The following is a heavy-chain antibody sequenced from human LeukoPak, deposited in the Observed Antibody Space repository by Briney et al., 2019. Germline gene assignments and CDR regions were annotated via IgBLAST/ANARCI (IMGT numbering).Heavy chain of an antibody. CDR1: GFTFSSYS. D-gene: IGHD6-6*01. V-gene: IGHV3-66*01. J-gene: IGHJ4*02. CDR2: IYTGGTT. CDR3: ARDSSSYYFDY. Sequence: GGSLRLSCAGSGFTFSSYSMNWVRQAPGKGLEWVSIIYTGGTTHYADSLNDRFTISRDDSINTLYLQMNSLRAEDTAVYYCARDSSSYYFDYWGQGTLVTVSS.